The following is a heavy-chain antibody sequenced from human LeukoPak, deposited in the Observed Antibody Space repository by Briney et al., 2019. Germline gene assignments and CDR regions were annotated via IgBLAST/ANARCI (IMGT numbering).Heavy chain of an antibody. CDR3: ARANSSSWHYFDD. CDR2: ISYDGSQK. Sequence: PGRSLRLSCAASGFTFSDYTMHWVRQAPGKGLEWVAVISYDGSQKYYADSVTGRFTISRDNSKNTVYLQMNSLRAEDTAVLYCARANSSSWHYFDDWGQGTLVTVSS. J-gene: IGHJ4*02. V-gene: IGHV3-30*04. D-gene: IGHD6-13*01. CDR1: GFTFSDYT.